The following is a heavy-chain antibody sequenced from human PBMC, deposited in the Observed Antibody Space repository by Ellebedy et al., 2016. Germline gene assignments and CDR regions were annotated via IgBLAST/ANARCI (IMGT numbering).Heavy chain of an antibody. CDR2: IYPGDSDT. CDR1: GYSFTSYW. Sequence: GESLKISXKGSGYSFTSYWIGWVRQMPGKGLEWMGIIYPGDSDTRYSPSFQGQVTISADKFISTAYLQWSSLKASDTAMYYCARFGLVTMIVVVKDDAFDIWGQGTMVTVSS. CDR3: ARFGLVTMIVVVKDDAFDI. D-gene: IGHD3-22*01. V-gene: IGHV5-51*01. J-gene: IGHJ3*02.